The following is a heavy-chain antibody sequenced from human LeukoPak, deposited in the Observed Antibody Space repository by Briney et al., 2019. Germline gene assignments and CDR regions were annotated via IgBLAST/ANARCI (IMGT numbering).Heavy chain of an antibody. J-gene: IGHJ4*02. CDR1: GFTFSSYG. CDR3: ARDLTPGYCSGGSCSGYDYVWGSYRYNPLGY. V-gene: IGHV3-33*01. Sequence: GRSLRLSCAASGFTFSSYGMHWVRQAPGKGLEWVAVIWYDGSNKYYADSVKDRFTISRDNSKNTLYLQMNSLRAEDTAVYYCARDLTPGYCSGGSCSGYDYVWGSYRYNPLGYWGQGTLVTVSS. CDR2: IWYDGSNK. D-gene: IGHD3-16*02.